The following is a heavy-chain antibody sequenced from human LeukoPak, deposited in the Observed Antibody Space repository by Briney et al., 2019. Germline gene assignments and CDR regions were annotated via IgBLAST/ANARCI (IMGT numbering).Heavy chain of an antibody. D-gene: IGHD3-10*01. Sequence: SETLSLTCSVSGDSTTNYYCSWIRQSPGKGLEWLAYVYKNGHLDYNPSLRSRVTVSVDRSKTQFSLRLRSVTAADTAVYYCARRNQRAGSGSYGLYYYYYMDVWGKGTTVTVSS. V-gene: IGHV4-59*12. J-gene: IGHJ6*03. CDR1: GDSTTNYY. CDR2: VYKNGHL. CDR3: ARRNQRAGSGSYGLYYYYYMDV.